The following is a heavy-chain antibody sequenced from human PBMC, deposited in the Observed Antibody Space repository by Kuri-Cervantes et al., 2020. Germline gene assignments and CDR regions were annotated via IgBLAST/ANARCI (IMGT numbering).Heavy chain of an antibody. CDR2: ISYDGSNK. Sequence: GESLKISCAASGFTFSSYAMHWVRQAPGKGLEWVAVISYDGSNKYYADSVKGRFTISRDNSKNTLFLQMNSLRAEDTAVYYCARWSGTYYDYWGQGTLVTVSS. D-gene: IGHD3-3*01. CDR3: ARWSGTYYDY. CDR1: GFTFSSYA. V-gene: IGHV3-30*14. J-gene: IGHJ4*02.